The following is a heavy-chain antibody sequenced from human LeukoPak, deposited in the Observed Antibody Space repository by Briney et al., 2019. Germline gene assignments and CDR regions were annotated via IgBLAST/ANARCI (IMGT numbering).Heavy chain of an antibody. D-gene: IGHD1-26*01. CDR2: ISESGSGT. Sequence: GGSLRLSCAVSGLTFSRYAMSWVRQAPGKGLEWVSAISESGSGTYYADSVKGRFTISRDNSKNTLYLQMNSLRAEDTAVYYCAKDWRRWELLLLYFDYWGQGTLVTVSS. CDR3: AKDWRRWELLLLYFDY. J-gene: IGHJ4*02. V-gene: IGHV3-23*01. CDR1: GLTFSRYA.